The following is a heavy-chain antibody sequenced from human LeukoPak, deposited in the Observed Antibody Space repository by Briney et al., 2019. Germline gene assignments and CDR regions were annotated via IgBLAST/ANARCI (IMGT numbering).Heavy chain of an antibody. CDR3: ARDTVGGNGWYEGRWFDP. Sequence: ASVMVSCKASGYTFTSYGISWVRQAPGQGLEWMGWISAYNGNTNYAQKLQGRVTMTTDTSTSTAYMELRSLRSDDTAVYYCARDTVGGNGWYEGRWFDPWGQGTLVTVSS. CDR1: GYTFTSYG. D-gene: IGHD4-23*01. CDR2: ISAYNGNT. V-gene: IGHV1-18*01. J-gene: IGHJ5*02.